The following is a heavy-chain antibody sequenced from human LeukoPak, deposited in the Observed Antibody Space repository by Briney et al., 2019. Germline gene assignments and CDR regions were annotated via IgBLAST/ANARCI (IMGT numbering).Heavy chain of an antibody. CDR3: AEHLGWGPSGSNWFDP. Sequence: GGSLRLSCVASGFTFSAYAMSWVRQAPGKGLEWVSGISASGSSTYYADSVEGRFTISRDNSKNTLYLQMNSLRAEDTAVYYCAEHLGWGPSGSNWFDPWGQGTLVTVSS. CDR1: GFTFSAYA. CDR2: ISASGSST. V-gene: IGHV3-23*01. J-gene: IGHJ5*02. D-gene: IGHD6-25*01.